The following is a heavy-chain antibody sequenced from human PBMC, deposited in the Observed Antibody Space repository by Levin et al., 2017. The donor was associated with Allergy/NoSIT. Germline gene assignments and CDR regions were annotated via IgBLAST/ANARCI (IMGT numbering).Heavy chain of an antibody. V-gene: IGHV3-53*01. CDR3: ARDHYDFLTGYYRGYGMDV. J-gene: IGHJ6*02. CDR2: IYSDAST. D-gene: IGHD3-9*01. Sequence: ASVKVSCAASGFIINNNYMSWVRQAPGKGLEWVSVIYSDASTDYADSVKGRFTISRDNSKNTLFLQMNSLRAEDTAVYYCARDHYDFLTGYYRGYGMDVWGQGTTVTVSS. CDR1: GFIINNNY.